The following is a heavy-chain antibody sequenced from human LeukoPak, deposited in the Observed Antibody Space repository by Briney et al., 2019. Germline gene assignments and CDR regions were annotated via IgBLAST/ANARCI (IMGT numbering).Heavy chain of an antibody. Sequence: GGSLRLSCAASGFTFSSNYMSWVRQAPGKGLEWVSVIYSGGSTYYADSVKGRFTISRDNSKNTLYLQMNSLRAEDTAVYYCAREGLWFGELYSDYWGQGTLVTVSS. CDR1: GFTFSSNY. J-gene: IGHJ4*02. CDR2: IYSGGST. CDR3: AREGLWFGELYSDY. D-gene: IGHD3-10*01. V-gene: IGHV3-66*01.